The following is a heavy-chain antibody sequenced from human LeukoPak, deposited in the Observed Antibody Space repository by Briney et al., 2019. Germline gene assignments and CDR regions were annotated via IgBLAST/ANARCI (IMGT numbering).Heavy chain of an antibody. V-gene: IGHV3-30*02. Sequence: QPGGSLRLSCAASGFTFSSYGMHWVRQAPGMGLEWVAFIRYDGSNKYYADSVKGRFTISRDNSKNTLYLQMNSLRAEDTAVYYCAKDGVHYYDSSGYYGYYFDYWGQGTLVTVSS. CDR3: AKDGVHYYDSSGYYGYYFDY. J-gene: IGHJ4*02. CDR2: IRYDGSNK. CDR1: GFTFSSYG. D-gene: IGHD3-22*01.